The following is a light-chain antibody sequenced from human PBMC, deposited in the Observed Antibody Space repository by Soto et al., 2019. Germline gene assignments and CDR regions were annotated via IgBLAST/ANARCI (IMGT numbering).Light chain of an antibody. CDR1: QSVLYSSNNKNY. V-gene: IGKV4-1*01. J-gene: IGKJ2*01. Sequence: DIVMAQSPDSLAVSLGERATINCKSSQSVLYSSNNKNYLAWYQQKPGQPPRLLIYWAFTRESGVPDRFSGSGSGTDFTLAISSLQAEDVAVYYCQQSYSTPHTFGQGTKLEIK. CDR3: QQSYSTPHT. CDR2: WAF.